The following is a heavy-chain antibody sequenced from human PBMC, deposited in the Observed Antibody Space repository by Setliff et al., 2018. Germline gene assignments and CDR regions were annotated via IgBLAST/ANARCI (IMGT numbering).Heavy chain of an antibody. CDR1: GFTFSSYA. D-gene: IGHD3-3*01. CDR3: AKAASPLFGILGVEYHFDS. Sequence: PGESLKISCTASGFTFSSYAVSWVRQAPGKGLEWVSTIFGGDSSTYYADSVRGRFTISRDNSRSTLYLQMNSLRAEDTAIYYCAKAASPLFGILGVEYHFDSWGQGKLVTVSS. J-gene: IGHJ4*02. CDR2: IFGGDSST. V-gene: IGHV3-23*03.